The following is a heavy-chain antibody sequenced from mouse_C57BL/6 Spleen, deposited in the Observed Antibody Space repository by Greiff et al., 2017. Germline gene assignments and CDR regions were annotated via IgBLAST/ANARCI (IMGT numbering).Heavy chain of an antibody. V-gene: IGHV14-2*01. D-gene: IGHD2-4*01. Sequence: VQLKESGAELVKPGASVKLSCTASGFNIKDYYMHWVKQRTEQGLEWIGRIDPEDGETKYAPKFQGKATITAYTSSNTAYMQLSSLTSEDTAVYYCASYDYDGDAMDYWGQGTSVTVSS. J-gene: IGHJ4*01. CDR2: IDPEDGET. CDR3: ASYDYDGDAMDY. CDR1: GFNIKDYY.